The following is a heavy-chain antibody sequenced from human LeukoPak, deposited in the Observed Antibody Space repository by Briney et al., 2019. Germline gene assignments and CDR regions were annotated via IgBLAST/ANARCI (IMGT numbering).Heavy chain of an antibody. D-gene: IGHD2-2*01. J-gene: IGHJ4*02. Sequence: GGSLRLSCAASGFTFDDYGMSWVCQAPGKGLEWVSGINWNGGSTGYADSVKGRFTISRDNAKNSLYLQMNSLRAEDTALYYCARSLPAATVGAFDYWGQGTLVTVSS. V-gene: IGHV3-20*04. CDR1: GFTFDDYG. CDR3: ARSLPAATVGAFDY. CDR2: INWNGGST.